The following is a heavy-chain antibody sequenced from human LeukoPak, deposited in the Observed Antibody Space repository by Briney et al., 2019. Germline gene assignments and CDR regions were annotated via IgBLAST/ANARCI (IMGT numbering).Heavy chain of an antibody. CDR3: ATALGYCSGGSCSKGY. CDR1: GFTFSSYA. V-gene: IGHV3-23*01. Sequence: GGSLRLSCAASGFTFSSYAMSWVRQAPGKGLEWVSAISGSGGSTYYADSVKGRFTISKDNSKNTLYLQMNSLRAEDTAVYYCATALGYCSGGSCSKGYWGQGTLVTVSS. CDR2: ISGSGGST. J-gene: IGHJ4*02. D-gene: IGHD2-15*01.